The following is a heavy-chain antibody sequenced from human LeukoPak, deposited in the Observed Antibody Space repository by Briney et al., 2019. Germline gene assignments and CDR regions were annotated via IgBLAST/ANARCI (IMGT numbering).Heavy chain of an antibody. CDR3: AKRLLRFLDLIGY. V-gene: IGHV3-30-3*02. CDR1: GFTFSTYA. Sequence: PGRSLRLSCAASGFTFSTYAMHWVRQAPGKGLEWVAVISYDGSSKYYADSVKGRFTISRDNSKNTLYLQMNSLRAEDTAVYYCAKRLLRFLDLIGYWGQGTLVTVSS. CDR2: ISYDGSSK. D-gene: IGHD3-3*01. J-gene: IGHJ4*02.